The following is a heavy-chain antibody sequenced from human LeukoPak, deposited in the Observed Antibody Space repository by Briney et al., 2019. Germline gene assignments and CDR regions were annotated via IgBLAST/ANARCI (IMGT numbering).Heavy chain of an antibody. J-gene: IGHJ4*02. CDR1: GFTFSTYS. V-gene: IGHV3-21*01. D-gene: IGHD2-2*01. Sequence: GSLRLSCAASGFTFSTYSMNWVRQAPGKGLEWVSSISGSSTYIYYADSVKGRFTSSRDNARNSLYLQMNSLRAEDTAVYYCARASLDTSLANFDYWGQGTLVTVSS. CDR2: ISGSSTYI. CDR3: ARASLDTSLANFDY.